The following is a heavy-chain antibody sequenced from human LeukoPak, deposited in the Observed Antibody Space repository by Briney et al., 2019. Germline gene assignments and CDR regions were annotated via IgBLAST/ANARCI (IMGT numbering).Heavy chain of an antibody. CDR1: GYTFTGYY. CDR3: ARDWGVVRGVEGY. D-gene: IGHD3-10*01. V-gene: IGHV1-2*02. CDR2: INPNSGGT. Sequence: GPSVKVSSKTSGYTFTGYYMHWVRQAPGQGLEWMGWINPNSGGTNYAQKSQGRVTMTRDTSISTAYMELSRLRSDDTAVYYCARDWGVVRGVEGYWGQGTLVTVSS. J-gene: IGHJ4*02.